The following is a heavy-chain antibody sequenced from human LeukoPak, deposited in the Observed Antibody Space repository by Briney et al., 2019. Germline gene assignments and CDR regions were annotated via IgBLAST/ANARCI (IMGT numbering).Heavy chain of an antibody. Sequence: GGSLRLSCAASGFTFSSYTMHWVRQAPGKGLEYVSAISSNGGSTYYANSVKGRFTISRDNSKNTLFLQMGSLRAEDMAVYYCARGGSIAARPIDYWGQGTLVTVSS. V-gene: IGHV3-64*01. CDR2: ISSNGGST. D-gene: IGHD6-6*01. CDR1: GFTFSSYT. CDR3: ARGGSIAARPIDY. J-gene: IGHJ4*02.